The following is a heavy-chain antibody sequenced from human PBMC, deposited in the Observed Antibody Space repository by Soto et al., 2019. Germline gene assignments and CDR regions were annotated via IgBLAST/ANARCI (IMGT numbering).Heavy chain of an antibody. J-gene: IGHJ6*03. D-gene: IGHD3-10*01. CDR2: IWYDGSNK. CDR3: ARAFPSWDPYYYGSGSYYYYYYYMDV. V-gene: IGHV3-33*01. Sequence: GGSLRLSCAASGFTFSSYGMHWVRQAPGKGLEWVAVIWYDGSNKYYADSVKGRFTISRDNSKNTLYLQMNSLRAEDTAVYYCARAFPSWDPYYYGSGSYYYYYYYMDVWGKGTTVTVSS. CDR1: GFTFSSYG.